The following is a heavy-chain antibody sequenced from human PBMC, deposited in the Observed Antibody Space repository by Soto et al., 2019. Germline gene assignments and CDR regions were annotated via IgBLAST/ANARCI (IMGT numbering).Heavy chain of an antibody. CDR2: IYPRGGTT. D-gene: IGHD3-22*01. CDR1: GHNFTSHY. Sequence: GASVKVSCKASGHNFTSHYMHWVRQAPGQGLESMGIIYPRGGTTIYAQKFQGRVTMTRDTSTHTFYMELSSLRSEDTAMYYCARVGYSSTGTTFHYHGLDVWGQGTTVTVSS. CDR3: ARVGYSSTGTTFHYHGLDV. V-gene: IGHV1-46*01. J-gene: IGHJ6*02.